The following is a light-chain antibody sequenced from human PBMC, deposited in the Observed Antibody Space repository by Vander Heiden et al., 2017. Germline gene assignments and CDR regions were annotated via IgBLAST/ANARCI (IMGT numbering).Light chain of an antibody. V-gene: IGKV1-39*01. Sequence: DIQMTQSPSSLSASVGDRVTITCRASQSISSHLHWYQQKPGKAPKLLIYAASALQTGVPSRFSVSGSGTDFTLSISALQPEDSATYYCQQSDSGPLTFGGGTKVEI. J-gene: IGKJ4*01. CDR3: QQSDSGPLT. CDR1: QSISSH. CDR2: AAS.